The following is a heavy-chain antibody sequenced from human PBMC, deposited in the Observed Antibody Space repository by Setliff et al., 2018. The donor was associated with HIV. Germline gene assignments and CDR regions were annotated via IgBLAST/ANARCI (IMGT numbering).Heavy chain of an antibody. V-gene: IGHV4-4*07. CDR3: ARLRAAGTVHYFDP. CDR1: GGSISGSY. Sequence: KASETLSLTCTVSGGSISGSYWNWFRRPAGQGLEWIGRIYGTGSTFYNPSFKSRITISVFTSSQQLSLTLTSVTPADTAVYYCARLRAAGTVHYFDPWGQGTQVTVSS. CDR2: IYGTGST. D-gene: IGHD6-13*01. J-gene: IGHJ5*02.